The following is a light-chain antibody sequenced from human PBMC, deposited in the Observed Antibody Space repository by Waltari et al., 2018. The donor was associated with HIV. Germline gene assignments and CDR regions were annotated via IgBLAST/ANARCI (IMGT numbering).Light chain of an antibody. Sequence: SYVLTQAPSVSVAPGETARITCGGNNIRSKSVYWYQKKSGQAPVLVMYDDIERPSGIPERVSGSNSGNTATLTISEVEGGDEADFYCQVWDSNSDRPVFGGGTKLTVL. CDR1: NIRSKS. CDR3: QVWDSNSDRPV. V-gene: IGLV3-21*04. CDR2: DDI. J-gene: IGLJ3*02.